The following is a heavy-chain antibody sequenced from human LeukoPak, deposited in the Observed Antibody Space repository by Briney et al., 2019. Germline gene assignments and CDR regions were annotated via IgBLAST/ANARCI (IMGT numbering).Heavy chain of an antibody. D-gene: IGHD3-9*01. Sequence: PGGSLRLSCAASGFTFSSYWMSWVRQAPGKGLEWVANIKQDGSEKYYVDSVKGRFTISRDNAKNSLYLQMNSLRAEDTAVYYCARDVGGYYDILTGYSGNWFDPWGQGTLVTLSS. V-gene: IGHV3-7*01. CDR2: IKQDGSEK. CDR3: ARDVGGYYDILTGYSGNWFDP. CDR1: GFTFSSYW. J-gene: IGHJ5*02.